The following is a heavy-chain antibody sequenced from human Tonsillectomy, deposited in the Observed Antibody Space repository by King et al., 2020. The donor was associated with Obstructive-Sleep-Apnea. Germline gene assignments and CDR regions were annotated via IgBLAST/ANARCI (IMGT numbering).Heavy chain of an antibody. CDR2: IIPILGIA. CDR1: GGTFSSYA. V-gene: IGHV1-69*09. J-gene: IGHJ2*01. Sequence: QLVQSGAEVKKPGSSVKVSCKASGGTFSSYAISWVRQAPGQGLEWMGRIIPILGIANYAQKFQGRVTITADKSTSTAYMELSSLRSEDTAVYYCARFQGLGQGGYDSYFDLWGRGTLVTVSS. D-gene: IGHD5-12*01. CDR3: ARFQGLGQGGYDSYFDL.